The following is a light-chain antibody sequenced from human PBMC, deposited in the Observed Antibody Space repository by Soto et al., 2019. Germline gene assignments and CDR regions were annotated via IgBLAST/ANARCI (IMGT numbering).Light chain of an antibody. CDR2: EVS. Sequence: QSVLTQPASVSGSPGQSITISCTGTSSDVGGYNYVSWYQQHPGKAPKLMIYEVSNRPSGVSNRFSGSKSGNTASLTISGLQADDEADYYCSSSTSSSTRVFGGGTKLTVL. V-gene: IGLV2-14*01. CDR3: SSSTSSSTRV. J-gene: IGLJ3*02. CDR1: SSDVGGYNY.